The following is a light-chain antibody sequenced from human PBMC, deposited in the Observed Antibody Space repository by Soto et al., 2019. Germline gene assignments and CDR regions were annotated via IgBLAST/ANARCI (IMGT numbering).Light chain of an antibody. V-gene: IGKV3-15*01. CDR3: HQYDDGPYT. J-gene: IGKJ2*01. Sequence: VMTQSPAILSVSPLERASLSFRASQSVSTNVAWYQQIPGQTPRLLIYGASTRATGIPVRFSGSGSGTEFTLTISSLQSEDFAVYYCHQYDDGPYTFGQGTKVDI. CDR2: GAS. CDR1: QSVSTN.